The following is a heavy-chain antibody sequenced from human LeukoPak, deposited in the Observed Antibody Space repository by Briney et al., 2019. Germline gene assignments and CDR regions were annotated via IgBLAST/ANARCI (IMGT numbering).Heavy chain of an antibody. CDR3: AKANYDILTGYLYWFDP. J-gene: IGHJ5*02. CDR1: GYTFTSYG. CDR2: ISAYNGST. Sequence: GASVKVSCKASGYTFTSYGISWVRQAPGQGLEWMGWISAYNGSTNYAQKLQGRVTMTTDTSTSTAYMELRSLRSDDTAVYYCAKANYDILTGYLYWFDPWGQGTLVTVSS. V-gene: IGHV1-18*01. D-gene: IGHD3-9*01.